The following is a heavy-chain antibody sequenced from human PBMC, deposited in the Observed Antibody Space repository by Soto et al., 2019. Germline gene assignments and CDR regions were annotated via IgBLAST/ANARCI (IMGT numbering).Heavy chain of an antibody. CDR2: FLASGGNT. CDR3: ARGGATIFGVIDS. V-gene: IGHV1-46*01. J-gene: IGHJ4*02. D-gene: IGHD3-3*02. CDR1: GYSFFSYY. Sequence: SVKVSCKASGYSFFSYYIHWVRQAPGQGLEWMGRFLASGGNTDYAQRFRGRVSMTRDTSSTNTVSLELTSLTSDDTAVYYCARGGATIFGVIDSWGQGTRVTVSS.